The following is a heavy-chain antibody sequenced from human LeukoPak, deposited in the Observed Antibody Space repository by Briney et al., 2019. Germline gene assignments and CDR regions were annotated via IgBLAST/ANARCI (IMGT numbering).Heavy chain of an antibody. CDR2: IDSSGGST. D-gene: IGHD4-17*01. CDR3: AKKVLGYGDYGVYYYGMDV. V-gene: IGHV3-23*01. CDR1: GFTFSSYA. Sequence: GGSLRLSCAASGFTFSSYAMTWVRQAPGKGLEWVSTIDSSGGSTYYADSVKGRFTISRDNSKDTLSLQMNSLRVEDTAVYYCAKKVLGYGDYGVYYYGMDVWGQGTTVTVSS. J-gene: IGHJ6*02.